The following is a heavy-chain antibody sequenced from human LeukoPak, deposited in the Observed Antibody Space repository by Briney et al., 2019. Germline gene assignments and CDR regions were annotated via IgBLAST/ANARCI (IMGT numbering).Heavy chain of an antibody. CDR1: GLTFSNAW. Sequence: PGGSLRLSCAASGLTFSNAWMNWVRQAPGKGLEWVGRIKSKTDGGTTDYAAPVKGRFTISRDDSKNTLYLQMNSLKTEDTAVYYCTRDDYVWGSYRFDYWGQGTLVTVSS. CDR2: IKSKTDGGTT. D-gene: IGHD3-16*02. CDR3: TRDDYVWGSYRFDY. V-gene: IGHV3-15*07. J-gene: IGHJ4*02.